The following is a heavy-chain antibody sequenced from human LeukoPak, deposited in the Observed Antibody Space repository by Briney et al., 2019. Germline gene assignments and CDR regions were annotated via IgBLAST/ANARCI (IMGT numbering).Heavy chain of an antibody. Sequence: SETLSLTCTVSGGSISSYYWRWIRQPPGKGLEWIGYIYYSGSTNYNPSLKSRVTISVDTSKNQFSLKLSSVTAADTAVYYCARRSSSGALDWGQGTLVTVSS. CDR1: GGSISSYY. D-gene: IGHD6-19*01. J-gene: IGHJ4*02. V-gene: IGHV4-59*01. CDR2: IYYSGST. CDR3: ARRSSSGALD.